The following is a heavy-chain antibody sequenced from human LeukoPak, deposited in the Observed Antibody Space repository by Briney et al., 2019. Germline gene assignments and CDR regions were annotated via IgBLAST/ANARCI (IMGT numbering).Heavy chain of an antibody. J-gene: IGHJ4*02. Sequence: SETLSHTCTVSGGSISSYYWSWIRQPPGKGLEWIGYIYTSGSTNYNPSLKSRVTISVDTSKNQFSLKLSSVTAADTAVYYCARQRGYSYGYAADYWGQGTLVTVSS. CDR3: ARQRGYSYGYAADY. V-gene: IGHV4-4*09. D-gene: IGHD5-18*01. CDR1: GGSISSYY. CDR2: IYTSGST.